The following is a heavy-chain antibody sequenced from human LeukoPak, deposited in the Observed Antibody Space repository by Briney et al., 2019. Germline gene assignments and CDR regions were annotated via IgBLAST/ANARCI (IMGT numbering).Heavy chain of an antibody. V-gene: IGHV3-7*04. CDR3: AKEKTTGTYYVDY. Sequence: GGSLRLSCAASGFTSSSYWMSWVRQAPGKGLEWVANIKQDGSDKYYVDSVKGRFTISRGNAKNSLYLQMNSLRAEDTAVYYCAKEKTTGTYYVDYWGQGTLVTVSS. CDR2: IKQDGSDK. CDR1: GFTSSSYW. D-gene: IGHD1-7*01. J-gene: IGHJ4*02.